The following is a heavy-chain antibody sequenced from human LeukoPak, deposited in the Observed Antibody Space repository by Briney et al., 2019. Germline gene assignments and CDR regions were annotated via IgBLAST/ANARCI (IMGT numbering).Heavy chain of an antibody. V-gene: IGHV6-1*01. CDR1: GDSVSSNSAA. J-gene: IGHJ4*02. CDR2: TYYRSKWYN. CDR3: AKDWGFLSGIVLN. Sequence: SQTLSLTCAISGDSVSSNSAAWNWIRQSPSRGLEWLGRTYYRSKWYNNYALSVKSRITINPDTSKNQFSLQLKSVTPEDTALYYCAKDWGFLSGIVLNWGQGTLVTVSS. D-gene: IGHD1-26*01.